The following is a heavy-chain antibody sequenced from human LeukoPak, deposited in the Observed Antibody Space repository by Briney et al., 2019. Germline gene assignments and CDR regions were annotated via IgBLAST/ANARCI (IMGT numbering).Heavy chain of an antibody. Sequence: GGSLRLSCAASGFTFSSYAMSWVRQAPGKGLEWVSAISGSGGSTYYADSVKGRFTISRDNSKNTLYLQMNSLRAENTAVYYCAKGPRAVAGPYYFDYWGQGTLVTVSS. CDR2: ISGSGGST. CDR1: GFTFSSYA. D-gene: IGHD6-19*01. J-gene: IGHJ4*02. V-gene: IGHV3-23*01. CDR3: AKGPRAVAGPYYFDY.